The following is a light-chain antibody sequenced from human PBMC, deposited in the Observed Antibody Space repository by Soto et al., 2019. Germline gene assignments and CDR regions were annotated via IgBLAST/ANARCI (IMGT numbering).Light chain of an antibody. CDR3: SSYTSSSTLKV. J-gene: IGLJ2*01. CDR2: EVS. CDR1: SSDVGGYNY. V-gene: IGLV2-14*01. Sequence: QSALTQPASVSGSPGQSITISCTGTSSDVGGYNYGSWYQQHPGKAPKLMIYEVSKRPSGVSNRFSGSKSGNTASLTISGLQAEDEADYYCSSYTSSSTLKVFGGGTKLTVL.